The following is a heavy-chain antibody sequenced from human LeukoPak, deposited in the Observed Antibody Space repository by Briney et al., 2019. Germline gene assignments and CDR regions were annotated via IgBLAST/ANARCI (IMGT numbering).Heavy chain of an antibody. D-gene: IGHD5-18*01. J-gene: IGHJ4*02. Sequence: SETLSLTCAVYGGSFSGYYWSWIRQPPGKGLEWIGEINHSGSTNYNPSLKSRVTISVDTSKNQFSLKLSSVTAADTAVYYCARTRGTGIQLWSDWGQGTLVTVSS. V-gene: IGHV4-34*01. CDR3: ARTRGTGIQLWSD. CDR2: INHSGST. CDR1: GGSFSGYY.